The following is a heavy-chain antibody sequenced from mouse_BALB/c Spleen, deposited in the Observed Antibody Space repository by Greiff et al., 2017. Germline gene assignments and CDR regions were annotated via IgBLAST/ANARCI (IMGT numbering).Heavy chain of an antibody. Sequence: EVKLQESGGGLVKPGGSLKLSCAASGFAFSSYDMSWVRQTPEKRLEWVAYISSGGGSTYYPDTVKGRFTISRDNAKNTLYLQMSSLKSEDTAMYYCARHETARSLYYFDYWGQGTTLTVSS. CDR1: GFAFSSYD. V-gene: IGHV5-12-1*01. J-gene: IGHJ2*01. CDR2: ISSGGGST. D-gene: IGHD6-1*02. CDR3: ARHETARSLYYFDY.